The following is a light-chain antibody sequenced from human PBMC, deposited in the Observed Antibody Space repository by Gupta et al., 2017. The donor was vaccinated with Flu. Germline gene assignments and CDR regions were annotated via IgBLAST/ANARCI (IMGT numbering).Light chain of an antibody. CDR1: QSVMYQSSKENF. J-gene: IGKJ4*02. V-gene: IGKV4-1*01. CDR3: QQYYTTPPT. Sequence: IVMVQSPDSLSLPLGERATINCMSSQSVMYQSSKENFLAWYQQKSGQPPKLLMSWASVRESGVPQRFVGGGAGTHFNLTITSVQAEDVASYFCQQYYTTPPTFGRGTSLEIK. CDR2: WAS.